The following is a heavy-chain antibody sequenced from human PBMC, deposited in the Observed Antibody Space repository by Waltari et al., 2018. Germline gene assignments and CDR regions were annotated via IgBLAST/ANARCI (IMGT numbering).Heavy chain of an antibody. J-gene: IGHJ5*02. V-gene: IGHV4-59*11. CDR1: GGSISSHY. CDR3: ARGGWFDP. CDR2: IYYSGST. Sequence: QVQLQESGPGLVKPSETLSLTCTVSGGSISSHYWSWIRQPPGKGLEWIGYIYYSGSTNYNPSLKSRVTISVDTSKNQFSLKLSSVTAADTAAYYCARGGWFDPWGQGTLVTVSS.